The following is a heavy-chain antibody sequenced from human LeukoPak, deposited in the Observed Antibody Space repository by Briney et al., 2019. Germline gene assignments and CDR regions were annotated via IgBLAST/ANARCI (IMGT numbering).Heavy chain of an antibody. Sequence: PGRSLRLSCAASGFTFSSYGMHWVRQAPGKGLEWVAVIWYDGSQRHYADSVKGRFTISRDNSKNTLYLQMNSLRAEDTAVYFCARDMGRAWYGPPDYWGQGTLVTVSS. J-gene: IGHJ4*02. V-gene: IGHV3-33*01. D-gene: IGHD6-13*01. CDR3: ARDMGRAWYGPPDY. CDR1: GFTFSSYG. CDR2: IWYDGSQR.